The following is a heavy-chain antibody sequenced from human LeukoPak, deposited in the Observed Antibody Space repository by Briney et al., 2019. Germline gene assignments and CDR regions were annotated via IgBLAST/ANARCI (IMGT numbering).Heavy chain of an antibody. Sequence: ASVKVSCKVSGYTLTELSMHWERQAPGKGLEWMGGFDPEDGETIYAQKFQGRVTMTEDTSTDTAYMELSSLRSEDTAVYYCATRPHYDSSGYYLDWGQGTLVTVSS. CDR1: GYTLTELS. CDR2: FDPEDGET. D-gene: IGHD3-22*01. J-gene: IGHJ4*02. V-gene: IGHV1-24*01. CDR3: ATRPHYDSSGYYLD.